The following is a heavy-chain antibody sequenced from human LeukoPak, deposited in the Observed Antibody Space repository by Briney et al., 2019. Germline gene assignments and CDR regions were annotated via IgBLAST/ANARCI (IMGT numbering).Heavy chain of an antibody. CDR3: ARVSDIVVVITTYFDY. CDR2: INPGGGST. Sequence: ASVTVSCKASGYTFTSYYMHWVRQAPGQGLDWMGIINPGGGSTSYAQKFQGRVTMTRDTSTSTVYMELSSLRSEVTAVYYCARVSDIVVVITTYFDYWGQGTLVTVSS. CDR1: GYTFTSYY. D-gene: IGHD3-22*01. V-gene: IGHV1-46*01. J-gene: IGHJ4*02.